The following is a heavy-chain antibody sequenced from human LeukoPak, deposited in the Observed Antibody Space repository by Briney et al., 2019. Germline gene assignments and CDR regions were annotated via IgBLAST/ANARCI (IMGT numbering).Heavy chain of an antibody. Sequence: PSETLSLTCAVYGGSFSGYYWSWIRQPPGKGLEWIGEINHSGSTNYNPSLKSRVTISVDTSKNQFSLKLSSVTAADTAVYYCAREAYSGSWYFFDYWGQGTLVTVSS. CDR1: GGSFSGYY. D-gene: IGHD6-13*01. J-gene: IGHJ4*02. CDR2: INHSGST. CDR3: AREAYSGSWYFFDY. V-gene: IGHV4-34*01.